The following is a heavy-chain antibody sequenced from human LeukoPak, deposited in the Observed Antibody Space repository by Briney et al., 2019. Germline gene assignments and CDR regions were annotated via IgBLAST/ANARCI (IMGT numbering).Heavy chain of an antibody. D-gene: IGHD3-10*01. V-gene: IGHV4-34*01. Sequence: SETLSLTCAVYGGSFSGYYWSWIRQPPGKGLEWIGEINHSGSTNYNPSLKGRVTISVDTSKNQFSLKLSSVTAADTVVYYCARGSRGYYSFDYWGQGTLVTVSS. CDR1: GGSFSGYY. CDR3: ARGSRGYYSFDY. J-gene: IGHJ4*02. CDR2: INHSGST.